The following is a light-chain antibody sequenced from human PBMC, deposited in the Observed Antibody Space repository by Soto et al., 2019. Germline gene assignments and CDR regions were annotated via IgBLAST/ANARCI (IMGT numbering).Light chain of an antibody. V-gene: IGKV3-20*01. J-gene: IGKJ1*01. CDR1: QTINSNY. CDR3: QQCDRSPWT. Sequence: EIVLTQSPGTLSLTPGERATLSCRASQTINSNYLVWFQQKPGQAPRLLIYGASSRATGIPDRFSGSGSGTDFPLTISSLEPEDFAVYYCQQCDRSPWTFGQGTKVDIK. CDR2: GAS.